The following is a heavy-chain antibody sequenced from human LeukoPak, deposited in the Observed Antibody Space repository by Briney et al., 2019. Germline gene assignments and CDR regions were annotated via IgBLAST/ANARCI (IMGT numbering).Heavy chain of an antibody. CDR2: MRQDGREK. CDR3: ARDRYGDYIFDY. CDR1: GFTFSRDW. D-gene: IGHD4-17*01. V-gene: IGHV3-7*01. J-gene: IGHJ4*02. Sequence: GGSLRLSCAASGFTFSRDWMTWVRQAPGKGLEWVANMRQDGREKYYADSVKGRFTISRDNAKNSLYLQMNSLRAEDTAVYYCARDRYGDYIFDYWGQGTLVTVSS.